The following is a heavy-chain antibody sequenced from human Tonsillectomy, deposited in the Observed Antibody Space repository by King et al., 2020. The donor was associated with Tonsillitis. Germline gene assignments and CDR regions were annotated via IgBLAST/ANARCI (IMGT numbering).Heavy chain of an antibody. CDR2: ISAYNGNT. CDR3: ARALRTSTRGPRIDYYGMDV. Sequence: QLVQSGAEVKKPGASVKVSCKASGYTFTSYGISWVRQAPGQGLEWMGWISAYNGNTNYAQKLQGRVTMTTDTSTSTAYMELRSLRSDDTAVYYCARALRTSTRGPRIDYYGMDVWGQGTTVTGSS. V-gene: IGHV1-18*04. D-gene: IGHD3-22*01. CDR1: GYTFTSYG. J-gene: IGHJ6*02.